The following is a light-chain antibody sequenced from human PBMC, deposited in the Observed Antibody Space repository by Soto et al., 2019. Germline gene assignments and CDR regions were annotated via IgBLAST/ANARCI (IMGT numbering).Light chain of an antibody. J-gene: IGKJ3*01. V-gene: IGKV1-39*01. Sequence: DIQMTQSPSSLSASVGDRVTITCRAIQSISSYLNWYQQKPGKAPKLLIYAASSLQSGVPSRFSGSGSGTDFTLSISSRQPEDFATYYCQQSYSTPFTVGHGTQVDI. CDR2: AAS. CDR1: QSISSY. CDR3: QQSYSTPFT.